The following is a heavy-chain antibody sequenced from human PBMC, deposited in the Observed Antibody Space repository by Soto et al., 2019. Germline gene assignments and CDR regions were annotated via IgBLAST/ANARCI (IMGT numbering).Heavy chain of an antibody. CDR3: AKTKGSWDYYYYYGMDV. D-gene: IGHD6-13*01. CDR1: GFTFSSYA. Sequence: GWSLRLSCAASGFTFSSYAMSWVRQAPGKGLEWVSAISGSGGSTYYADSVKGRFTISRDNSKNTLYLQMNSLRAEDTAVYYCAKTKGSWDYYYYYGMDVWGQGTTVTASS. CDR2: ISGSGGST. V-gene: IGHV3-23*01. J-gene: IGHJ6*02.